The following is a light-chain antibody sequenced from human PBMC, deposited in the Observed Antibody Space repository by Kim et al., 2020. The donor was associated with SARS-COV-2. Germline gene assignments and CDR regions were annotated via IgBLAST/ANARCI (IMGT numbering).Light chain of an antibody. CDR3: KSRDNSGKVV. Sequence: SSELTQDPAVSVALGQTVRITCQGDSLRSYYATWYQHKPGQAPVLVIYGRNNRPSGIPDRFSGSTSGNTASLTITGAQAEDEADYYCKSRDNSGKVVFGGGTKLTVL. J-gene: IGLJ2*01. CDR2: GRN. V-gene: IGLV3-19*01. CDR1: SLRSYY.